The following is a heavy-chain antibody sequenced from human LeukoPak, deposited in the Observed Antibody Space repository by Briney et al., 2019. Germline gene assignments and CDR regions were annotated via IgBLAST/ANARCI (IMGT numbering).Heavy chain of an antibody. J-gene: IGHJ5*02. V-gene: IGHV4-39*07. CDR2: IYNSGSI. CDR3: ARDDSSGWYGNWFDP. CDR1: GGSISSSSYY. D-gene: IGHD6-19*01. Sequence: SETLSLTCTVSGGSISSSSYYWGWIRQPPGKGLEWIGTIYNSGSIYYNPSLKSRVTISVDTSKNQFSLKLSSVTAADTAVYYCARDDSSGWYGNWFDPWGQGTLVTVSS.